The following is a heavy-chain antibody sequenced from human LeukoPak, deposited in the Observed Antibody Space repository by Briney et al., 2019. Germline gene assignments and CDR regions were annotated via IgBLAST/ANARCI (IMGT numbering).Heavy chain of an antibody. CDR1: GNYW. Sequence: GGSLRLSCAASGNYWMHWVRQAPGRGLVWVSHINGDGSWTSYADSVKGRFTISKDNAKNTVYLQMNNLRAEDTAVYYCVSFYETYWGRGTLVTVSS. CDR2: INGDGSWT. J-gene: IGHJ4*02. V-gene: IGHV3-74*01. CDR3: VSFYETY. D-gene: IGHD2-2*01.